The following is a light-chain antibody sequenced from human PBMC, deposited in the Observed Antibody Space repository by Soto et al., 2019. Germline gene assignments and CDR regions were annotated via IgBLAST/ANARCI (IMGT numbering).Light chain of an antibody. CDR1: QNIAEF. V-gene: IGKV1-39*01. CDR3: QQFYSPVLS. CDR2: GTS. Sequence: DVQMTQSPSSLSASIGDRVTLTCRASQNIAEFLNWYQVKSDKGPKLLIYGTSTLQSGVPPRFCRGGSGTEFPLIISTLQPEDFAVYYCQQFYSPVLSFGGGTRVELK. J-gene: IGKJ4*01.